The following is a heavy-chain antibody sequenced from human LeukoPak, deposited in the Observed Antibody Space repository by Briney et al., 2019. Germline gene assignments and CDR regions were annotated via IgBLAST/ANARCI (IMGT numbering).Heavy chain of an antibody. D-gene: IGHD2-2*01. CDR2: IYYSGST. V-gene: IGHV4-30-4*08. J-gene: IGHJ5*02. CDR3: ARVRCSSTSCRKGRDKWFDP. Sequence: SETLSLTCTVSGGSISSGDYYWSRIRQPPGKGLEWIGYIYYSGSTYYNPSLKSRVTISVDTSKNQFSLKLSSVTAADTAVYSCARVRCSSTSCRKGRDKWFDPWGQGTLVTVSS. CDR1: GGSISSGDYY.